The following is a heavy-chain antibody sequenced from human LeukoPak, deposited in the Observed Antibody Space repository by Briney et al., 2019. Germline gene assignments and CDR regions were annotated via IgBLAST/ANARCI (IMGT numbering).Heavy chain of an antibody. Sequence: ASVKVSCKASGYTFTGYYMHWVRQAPGQGLEWMGWINPNSGGTNYAQKFQGRVTMTRDTSISTAYMERSRLRSDDTAVYYCAREQSSGWVQPYNWFDPWGQGTLVTVSS. CDR1: GYTFTGYY. CDR2: INPNSGGT. J-gene: IGHJ5*02. CDR3: AREQSSGWVQPYNWFDP. D-gene: IGHD6-19*01. V-gene: IGHV1-2*02.